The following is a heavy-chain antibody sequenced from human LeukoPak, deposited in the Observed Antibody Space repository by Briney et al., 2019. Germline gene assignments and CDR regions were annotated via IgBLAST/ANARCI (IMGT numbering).Heavy chain of an antibody. D-gene: IGHD1-7*01. CDR2: ISTSSTTI. V-gene: IGHV3-48*03. J-gene: IGHJ4*02. CDR1: GYTFSQYE. CDR3: ARDEGSWNYEY. Sequence: GGSLRLFCAGSGYTFSQYEMNWVRQDPGKGLEWISYISTSSTTIYYADSVKGRFTISRDDAKNSLYLQMNSLRAEDTAVYYCARDEGSWNYEYWGQGTLVTVSS.